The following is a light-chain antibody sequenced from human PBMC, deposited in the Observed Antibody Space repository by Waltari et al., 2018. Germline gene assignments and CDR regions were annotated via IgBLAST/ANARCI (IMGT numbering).Light chain of an antibody. CDR2: QAS. Sequence: DIQMTQSPSTLSASVGDRVTITCQASKSISSWLAWYQQKPGKAPKLLVYQASSLESGVPSRFSGSGSGTEFTLTISSLQPDDFATYYCQQYNSYSPTWTFGQGTKVEIK. J-gene: IGKJ1*01. CDR3: QQYNSYSPTWT. V-gene: IGKV1-5*03. CDR1: KSISSW.